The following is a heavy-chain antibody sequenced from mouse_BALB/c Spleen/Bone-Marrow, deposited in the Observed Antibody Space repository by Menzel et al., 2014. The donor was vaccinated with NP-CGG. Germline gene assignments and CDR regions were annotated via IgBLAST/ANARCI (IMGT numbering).Heavy chain of an antibody. CDR3: ARSGYYGSSYFDY. Sequence: EVQLQESGPELVKPGASVKISCKAPGYSFTGYFMNWVMQSHGKSLEWIGRINPYNGDTFYNQKFKGKATLTVDKSSSTAHMELRSLASEDSAVYYCARSGYYGSSYFDYWGQGTTLTVSS. D-gene: IGHD1-1*01. V-gene: IGHV1-20*02. CDR1: GYSFTGYF. J-gene: IGHJ2*01. CDR2: INPYNGDT.